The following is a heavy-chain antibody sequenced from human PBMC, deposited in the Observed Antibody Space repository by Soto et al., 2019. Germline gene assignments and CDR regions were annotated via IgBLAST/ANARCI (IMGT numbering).Heavy chain of an antibody. V-gene: IGHV6-1*01. CDR3: VRLIGNSWLDS. CDR1: GDSVSSNSVT. Sequence: SQTLSLTCAISGDSVSSNSVTWNWIRQSPSRGLEWLGRTYYRTEWYSDYAVSVKSRVTINPDTSKNQFSLQLNSVTPVDTAVYYCVRLIGNSWLDSWGQGTLVTVSS. J-gene: IGHJ5*01. CDR2: TYYRTEWYS.